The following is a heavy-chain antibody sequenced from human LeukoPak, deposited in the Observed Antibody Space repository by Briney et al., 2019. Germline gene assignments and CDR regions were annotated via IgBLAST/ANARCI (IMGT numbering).Heavy chain of an antibody. D-gene: IGHD3-10*01. Sequence: GGSLRLSCAASGFTFSSYGMHWVRQAPGKGLEWVAFIRYDGSNKYYADSVKGRFTISRDNSKNTLYLQMNSLRAEDTAVYYCAKPNKSYYGSGSDPVYWGQGTLGTVSS. CDR1: GFTFSSYG. J-gene: IGHJ4*02. CDR2: IRYDGSNK. V-gene: IGHV3-30*02. CDR3: AKPNKSYYGSGSDPVY.